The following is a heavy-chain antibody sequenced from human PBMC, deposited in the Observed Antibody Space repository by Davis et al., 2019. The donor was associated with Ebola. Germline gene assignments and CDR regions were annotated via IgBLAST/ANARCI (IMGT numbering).Heavy chain of an antibody. CDR3: ARSPSYSRFDY. Sequence: SETLSLTCAVSGGSLSGYYWNWIRQTPGKGPEWIGEINHTGSTNYNPSLKSRVTISVDTSKNQFSLKLSSVTAADTAVYYCARSPSYSRFDYWGQGTLVTVSS. V-gene: IGHV4-34*01. CDR2: INHTGST. J-gene: IGHJ4*02. CDR1: GGSLSGYY. D-gene: IGHD6-13*01.